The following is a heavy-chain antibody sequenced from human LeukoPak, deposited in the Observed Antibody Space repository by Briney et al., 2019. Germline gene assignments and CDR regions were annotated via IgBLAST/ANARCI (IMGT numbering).Heavy chain of an antibody. D-gene: IGHD6-19*01. CDR1: GGSISNYS. J-gene: IGHJ5*02. V-gene: IGHV4-59*01. Sequence: SETLSLTCTVSGGSISNYSWSWIRQPPGKGLEWIGYIYYSGNTNYNPSLKSRVTISVDTSKNQFSLKLNSVTAADTAVYYCARVRYCSTHRCYDRDFDNWGQGTLVTVSS. CDR3: ARVRYCSTHRCYDRDFDN. CDR2: IYYSGNT.